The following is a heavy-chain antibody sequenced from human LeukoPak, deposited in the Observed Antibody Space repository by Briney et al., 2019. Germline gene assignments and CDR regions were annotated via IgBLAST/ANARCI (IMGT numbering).Heavy chain of an antibody. CDR2: ISTDVSVT. CDR1: GFTFSSYW. CDR3: PRAGFMGAADY. J-gene: IGHJ4*02. Sequence: GGSLRLSCPACGFTFSSYWMHCVRQAPGKGLVWVSCISTDVSVTSYADSVKGRFTISRDNAKNTLYLQMNSLRVEDTSVYYCPRAGFMGAADYWGQGTLVTVSS. D-gene: IGHD1-26*01. V-gene: IGHV3-74*01.